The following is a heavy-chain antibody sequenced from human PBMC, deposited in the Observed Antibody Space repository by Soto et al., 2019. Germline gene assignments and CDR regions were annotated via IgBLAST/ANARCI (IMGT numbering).Heavy chain of an antibody. CDR2: IYYRGST. V-gene: IGHV4-39*01. Sequence: QLQLQESGPGLVKPSETLSLTCTVSGGSISSSSYYWGWIRQPPGKGLEWIGSIYYRGSTYSNPSLKSRVTISVDTSKNQFSLRLSSVTAADTAVYYCARQQGGSSGPADYWGQGTLVAFSS. CDR1: GGSISSSSYY. J-gene: IGHJ4*02. D-gene: IGHD6-19*01. CDR3: ARQQGGSSGPADY.